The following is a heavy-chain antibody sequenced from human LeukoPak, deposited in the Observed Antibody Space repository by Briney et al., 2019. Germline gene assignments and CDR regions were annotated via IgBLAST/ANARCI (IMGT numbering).Heavy chain of an antibody. Sequence: PGGSLRLSCVASGFTFSSYAMSWVRQAPGKGLEWVSAISGSGGSTYYADSVKGRFTISRDNSKNTLYLQMNSLRAEDTAVYYCAKEGRYYDFWSGYYQGVFGFDYWGQGTLVTVSS. J-gene: IGHJ4*02. CDR1: GFTFSSYA. D-gene: IGHD3-3*01. CDR3: AKEGRYYDFWSGYYQGVFGFDY. CDR2: ISGSGGST. V-gene: IGHV3-23*01.